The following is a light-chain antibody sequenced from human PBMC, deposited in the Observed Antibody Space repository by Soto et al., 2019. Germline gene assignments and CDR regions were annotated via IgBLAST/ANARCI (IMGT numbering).Light chain of an antibody. Sequence: DIQMTQSPSFVSASVGDRVTITCRASQGIVSWLAWYQHKPGRAPKLLIHAASSLESGVPSRFSGSGSGTDFTLPISSLQPEDFATYYCHQTSSFPLPFGGGTKVEIK. CDR1: QGIVSW. CDR3: HQTSSFPLP. CDR2: AAS. V-gene: IGKV1-12*01. J-gene: IGKJ4*01.